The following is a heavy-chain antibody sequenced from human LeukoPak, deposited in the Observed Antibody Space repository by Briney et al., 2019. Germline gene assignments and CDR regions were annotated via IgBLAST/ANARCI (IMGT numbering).Heavy chain of an antibody. D-gene: IGHD6-13*01. Sequence: GGSLRLSCAASGFTFSNYWMHWVRQAPGKGLVWVSRINSDGSDTTYADSVKGRFTISRDNAKNTLYLQMNSLRAEDTAVYYCARDGYSSSWYIDSWGQGTLVTVSS. CDR2: INSDGSDT. CDR1: GFTFSNYW. V-gene: IGHV3-74*01. CDR3: ARDGYSSSWYIDS. J-gene: IGHJ4*02.